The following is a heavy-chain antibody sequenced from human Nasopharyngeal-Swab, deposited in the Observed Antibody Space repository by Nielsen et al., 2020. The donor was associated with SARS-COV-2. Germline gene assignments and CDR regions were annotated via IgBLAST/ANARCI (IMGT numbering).Heavy chain of an antibody. J-gene: IGHJ6*03. Sequence: SVQVSCLASGYIFTSYDINWVRPATAQGRAWMGWMNSNRGNTGYAHKFQGRVIMTMNTSIRTAYMDLSSLRSEDTAVYYCAGGFIVATIFHYYYYMDVWGKGTTVTVSS. CDR3: AGGFIVATIFHYYYYMDV. D-gene: IGHD5-12*01. CDR1: GYIFTSYD. CDR2: MNSNRGNT. V-gene: IGHV1-8*01.